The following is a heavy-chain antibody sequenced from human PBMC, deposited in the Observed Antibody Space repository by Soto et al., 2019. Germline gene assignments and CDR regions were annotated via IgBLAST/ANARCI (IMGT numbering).Heavy chain of an antibody. CDR2: IFYNGTT. V-gene: IGHV4-59*01. D-gene: IGHD6-6*01. CDR1: GGFISTYF. Sequence: SETLSLTCTVSGGFISTYFWSWIRQVPGKGPEWIGYIFYNGTTNYNPSLKSRVTMSVDTSKNQFSLKLHSVTAADTAVHYCARRPPQIRLLVLWFHTWGPGTQVTVSS. J-gene: IGHJ5*01. CDR3: ARRPPQIRLLVLWFHT.